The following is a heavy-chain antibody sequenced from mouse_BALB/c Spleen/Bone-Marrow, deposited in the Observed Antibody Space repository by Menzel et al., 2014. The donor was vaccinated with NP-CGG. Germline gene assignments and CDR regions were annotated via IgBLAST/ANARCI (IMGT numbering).Heavy chain of an antibody. CDR3: TRGGNWDDFDY. D-gene: IGHD4-1*01. Sequence: EVKLMESGGGLVQPGGSRKLSCAASGFTFSSFGMHWVRQAPEKGLEWVAYISSSSSTIFYADTLKGRFTVSRDNPKNTLFLQMTSLRSEDTAMYYCTRGGNWDDFDYWGQGTTLTVSS. V-gene: IGHV5-17*02. CDR2: ISSSSSTI. J-gene: IGHJ2*01. CDR1: GFTFSSFG.